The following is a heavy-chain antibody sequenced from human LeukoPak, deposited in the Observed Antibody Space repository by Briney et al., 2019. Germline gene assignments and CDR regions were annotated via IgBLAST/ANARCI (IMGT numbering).Heavy chain of an antibody. CDR2: ISWNSGSI. CDR3: AKVAYSSSWYAPYFDY. Sequence: GRSLRLSCAASGFTFDDYAMHWVRQAPGKGLEWVSGISWNSGSIGYADSVKGRFTISRDNAKNSLYLQMNSLRAEDTALYYFAKVAYSSSWYAPYFDYWGQGTLVTVSS. CDR1: GFTFDDYA. D-gene: IGHD6-13*01. V-gene: IGHV3-9*01. J-gene: IGHJ4*02.